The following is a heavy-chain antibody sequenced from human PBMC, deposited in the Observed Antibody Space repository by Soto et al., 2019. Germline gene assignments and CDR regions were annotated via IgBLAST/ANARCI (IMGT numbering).Heavy chain of an antibody. D-gene: IGHD6-13*01. CDR3: ARRKGITAPRFDP. V-gene: IGHV4-34*01. CDR2: INHSGST. Sequence: QVQLQQWGAGLLKPSETLSLTCAVYGGSFSDYYWSWIRQPPGKGLEWIGDINHSGSTNSNPSLKSRVTRSVDTSKNQFSRKVTSVTAADTAVYYCARRKGITAPRFDPWGQGTLVTVSS. J-gene: IGHJ5*02. CDR1: GGSFSDYY.